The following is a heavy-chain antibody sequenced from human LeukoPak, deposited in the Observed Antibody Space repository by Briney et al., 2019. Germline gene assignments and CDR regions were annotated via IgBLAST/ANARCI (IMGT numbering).Heavy chain of an antibody. CDR1: GFTFSSYS. D-gene: IGHD5/OR15-5a*01. J-gene: IGHJ4*02. V-gene: IGHV3-48*02. CDR3: ARGALVSEDF. Sequence: PGGSQRLSCTASGFTFSSYSMNWVRQAPGKGLEWVSYITSSSSTIYYADSVKGRFTISRDNAKNSLYLQMNSLRDEDTAVYYCARGALVSEDFWGQGTLVTVSS. CDR2: ITSSSSTI.